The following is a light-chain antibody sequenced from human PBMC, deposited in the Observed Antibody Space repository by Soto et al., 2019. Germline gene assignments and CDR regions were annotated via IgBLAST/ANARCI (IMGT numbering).Light chain of an antibody. V-gene: IGKV3-20*01. CDR2: GVS. J-gene: IGKJ1*01. CDR1: ESVSSTS. Sequence: EIVLTQSPGTLSLSPGERATLSCRASESVSSTSLAWYQQKPGQAPRLLMYGVSSRATGIPDRFSGSGSGTDFTLTINRLEPEDFAVYFCRQYDTSVWTFGQGPKVDIK. CDR3: RQYDTSVWT.